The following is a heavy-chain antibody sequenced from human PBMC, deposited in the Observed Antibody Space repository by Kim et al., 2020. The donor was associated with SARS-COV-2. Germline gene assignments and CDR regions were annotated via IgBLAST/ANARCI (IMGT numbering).Heavy chain of an antibody. V-gene: IGHV3-23*01. D-gene: IGHD3-3*01. CDR1: GFTFSSYA. J-gene: IGHJ4*02. Sequence: GGSLRLSCAASGFTFSSYAMSWVRQAPGKGLEWVSAISGSGGSTYYADSVKGRFTISRDNSKNTLYLQMNSLRAEDTAVYYCAKDFLAAPRYGGVDYWGQGTLVTVSS. CDR2: ISGSGGST. CDR3: AKDFLAAPRYGGVDY.